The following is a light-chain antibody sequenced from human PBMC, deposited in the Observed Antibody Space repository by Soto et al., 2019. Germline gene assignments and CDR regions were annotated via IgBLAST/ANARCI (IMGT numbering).Light chain of an antibody. CDR3: QHYFNLQYT. Sequence: EIVMTQSPATLSVSPGERATLSCRASQSVTSNLAWYQQKPGRAPRLLIYGASTRATGIPARFSGSGSGTEFTLTISNLQSEDVALYYCQHYFNLQYTFGQGTKLESK. CDR2: GAS. V-gene: IGKV3-15*01. CDR1: QSVTSN. J-gene: IGKJ2*01.